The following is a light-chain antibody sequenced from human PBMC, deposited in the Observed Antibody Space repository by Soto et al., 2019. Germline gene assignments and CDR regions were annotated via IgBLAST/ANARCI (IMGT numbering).Light chain of an antibody. Sequence: QPASVSGSPGQSITISCTGASSDVGAYNFVSWYQQHPGKAPKLMIFDVSTRPSGVSNRFSGSKSGNTASLTISGLQAEDEADYYCSSYTSSSTRVVFGGGTKLTVL. J-gene: IGLJ2*01. V-gene: IGLV2-14*01. CDR1: SSDVGAYNF. CDR3: SSYTSSSTRVV. CDR2: DVS.